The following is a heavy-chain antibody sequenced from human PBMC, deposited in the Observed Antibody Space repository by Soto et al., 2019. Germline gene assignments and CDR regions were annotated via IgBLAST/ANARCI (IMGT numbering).Heavy chain of an antibody. J-gene: IGHJ3*02. CDR2: IFYSGST. CDR3: ARRYGWAFDI. D-gene: IGHD3-16*01. Sequence: PSETLSLTCTVSGGSISSYYWSWIRQPPGKGLEWIGYIFYSGSTNYSPSLKSRVTISVDTSKNQFSLKLSSVTAADTAVYYCARRYGWAFDIWGQGTVVTVSS. CDR1: GGSISSYY. V-gene: IGHV4-59*08.